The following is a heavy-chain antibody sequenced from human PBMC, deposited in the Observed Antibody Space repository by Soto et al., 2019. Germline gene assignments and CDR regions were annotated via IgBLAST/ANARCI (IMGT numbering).Heavy chain of an antibody. Sequence: SETLSLTCTVSGGSISSTTYYWGWMRQPPGKGLEWIGSFFIGGNTYYNPSLKSRVTISVDTSKNQFSLKLSSVTAADTAVYYCARDLQFGDGFDYWGQGTLVTVSS. V-gene: IGHV4-39*07. CDR2: FFIGGNT. D-gene: IGHD4-17*01. J-gene: IGHJ4*02. CDR3: ARDLQFGDGFDY. CDR1: GGSISSTTYY.